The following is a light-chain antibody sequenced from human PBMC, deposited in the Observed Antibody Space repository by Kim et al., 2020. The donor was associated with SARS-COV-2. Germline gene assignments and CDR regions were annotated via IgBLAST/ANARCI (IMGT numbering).Light chain of an antibody. CDR3: QQYNNWPLT. V-gene: IGKV3-15*01. J-gene: IGKJ4*01. CDR2: GAS. Sequence: VSPGERASLSCRASRSGSSNLAWYQQKPGQAPRLLIYGASTRATGLPARFSGSGSGTEFSLTISSLQSEDFAVYYCQQYNNWPLTFGGGTKVDIK. CDR1: RSGSSN.